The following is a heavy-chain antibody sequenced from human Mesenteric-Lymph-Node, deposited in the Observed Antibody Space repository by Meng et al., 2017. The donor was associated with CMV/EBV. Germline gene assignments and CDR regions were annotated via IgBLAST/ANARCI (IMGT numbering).Heavy chain of an antibody. CDR2: SNYSGRT. CDR3: AREVGSGTHTHWFDP. V-gene: IGHV4-34*01. Sequence: YGGCLSGYYWGWIRPSPGKGLEWIGESNYSGRTNYNPSLKSRVSISVDTSNNQFSLRLGSVTAADTAMYYCAREVGSGTHTHWFDPWGQGALVTVSS. D-gene: IGHD3-10*01. CDR1: GGCLSGYY. J-gene: IGHJ5*02.